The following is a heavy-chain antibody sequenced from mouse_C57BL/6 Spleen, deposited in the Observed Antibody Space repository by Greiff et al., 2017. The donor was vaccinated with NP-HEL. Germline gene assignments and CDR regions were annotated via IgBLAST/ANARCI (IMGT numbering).Heavy chain of an antibody. CDR3: ARDYYGSSYEPWFAY. CDR1: GYTFTDYY. D-gene: IGHD1-1*01. V-gene: IGHV1-19*01. Sequence: EVQLQQSGPVLVKPGASVKMSCKASGYTFTDYYMNWVKQSHGKSLEWIGVINPYNGGTSYNQKFKGKATLTVDKSSSTAYMELNSLTSEDSAVYYCARDYYGSSYEPWFAYWGQGTLVTVSA. J-gene: IGHJ3*01. CDR2: INPYNGGT.